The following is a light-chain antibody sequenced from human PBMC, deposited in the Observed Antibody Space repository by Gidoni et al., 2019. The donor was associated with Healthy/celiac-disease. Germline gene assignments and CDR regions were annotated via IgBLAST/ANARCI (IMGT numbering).Light chain of an antibody. CDR2: GAS. Sequence: EIVIPPSKATRSVSNEERATLSCRASQSVSSNLAWNQQKPGKAPRLLIYGASTRATGIPASFSGSGSGTEVTLTISSLQSEDFAVYDCQQYNNWPPQCRFGQGTKLEIK. J-gene: IGKJ2*04. V-gene: IGKV3-15*01. CDR1: QSVSSN. CDR3: QQYNNWPPQCR.